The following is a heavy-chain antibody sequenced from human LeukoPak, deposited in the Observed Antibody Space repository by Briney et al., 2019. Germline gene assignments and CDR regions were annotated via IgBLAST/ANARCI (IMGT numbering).Heavy chain of an antibody. CDR3: ARQGGYYGSGGYYFDY. V-gene: IGHV4-39*01. J-gene: IGHJ4*02. CDR1: GGSISSSSYY. D-gene: IGHD3-10*01. Sequence: PSETLSLTCTVSGGSISSSSYYWGWIRQPPGKGLEWIGSIYYSGSTYYNPSLKSQVTISVDTSKNQFSLKLSSVTAADTAVYYCARQGGYYGSGGYYFDYWGQGTLVTVSS. CDR2: IYYSGST.